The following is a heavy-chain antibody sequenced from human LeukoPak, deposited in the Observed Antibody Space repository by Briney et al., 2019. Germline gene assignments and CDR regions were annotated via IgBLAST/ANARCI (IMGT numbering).Heavy chain of an antibody. Sequence: ASVKVSCKASGYTFTSYYMHWVRQAPGQGLEWMGIINPSGGSTSYAQKFQGRVTMTRDTSTSTVYMELSSLRSEDTAVYYCARDRESREYYDILTGPRDGMDVWGQGTTVTVSS. V-gene: IGHV1-46*01. CDR1: GYTFTSYY. D-gene: IGHD3-9*01. CDR2: INPSGGST. J-gene: IGHJ6*02. CDR3: ARDRESREYYDILTGPRDGMDV.